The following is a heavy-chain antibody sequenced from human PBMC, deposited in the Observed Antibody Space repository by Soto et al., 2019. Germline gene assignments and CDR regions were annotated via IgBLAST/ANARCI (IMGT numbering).Heavy chain of an antibody. V-gene: IGHV1-3*01. CDR3: ARVNFASGSFFFHFDY. CDR2: INAGNGNT. CDR1: GYSFTTYA. Sequence: QVQLVQSGAEVKKPGASVKISCKASGYSFTTYAIHWVRQAPGERLEWMGWINAGNGNTKHSQKFQGRVIINKDTSASTAFMELSSLRSEDTAVYYCARVNFASGSFFFHFDYWGQGTLVTVSS. D-gene: IGHD3-10*01. J-gene: IGHJ4*02.